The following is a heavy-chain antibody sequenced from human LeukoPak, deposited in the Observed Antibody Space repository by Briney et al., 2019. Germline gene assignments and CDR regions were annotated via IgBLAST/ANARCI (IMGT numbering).Heavy chain of an antibody. J-gene: IGHJ5*02. CDR2: INHSGST. D-gene: IGHD6-13*01. V-gene: IGHV4-34*01. CDR3: ARNKPHLAAAGTSWFDP. Sequence: PSETLSLTCAVYGGSFSGYYWSWIRQPPGKGLEWIGEINHSGSTNYNPSLKSRVTISVDTSKNQFSLKLSSVTAADTAVYYCARNKPHLAAAGTSWFDPWGQGTLVTVSS. CDR1: GGSFSGYY.